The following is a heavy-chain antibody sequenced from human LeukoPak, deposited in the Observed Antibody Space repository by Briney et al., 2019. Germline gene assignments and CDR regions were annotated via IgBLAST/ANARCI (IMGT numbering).Heavy chain of an antibody. CDR1: GDSISSYY. CDR3: VRGHLVGGWFKYDAFDI. Sequence: SETLSLTCTVSGDSISSYYWSWIRRPPGKGLEWSGYIYHSGSTNYNPSLKSRVTISLDTSKKHFSLKLSSVTAADTAVYYCVRGHLVGGWFKYDAFDIWGQGTMVSVSS. V-gene: IGHV4-59*01. CDR2: IYHSGST. J-gene: IGHJ3*02. D-gene: IGHD6-19*01.